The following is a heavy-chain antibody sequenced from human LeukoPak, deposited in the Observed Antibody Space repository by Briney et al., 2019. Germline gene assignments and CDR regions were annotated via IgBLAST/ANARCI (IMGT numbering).Heavy chain of an antibody. CDR2: ISSSGSTI. CDR1: GFTFSSYE. D-gene: IGHD3-3*01. CDR3: ARAYYDFTNWFDP. J-gene: IGHJ5*02. Sequence: PGGSLRLSCAASGFTFSSYEMNWVRQAPGKGLEWVSYISSSGSTIYYADSVKGRFTISRDNAKNSLYLQMNSLRAEDRAVYYCARAYYDFTNWFDPWGQGTLVTVSS. V-gene: IGHV3-48*03.